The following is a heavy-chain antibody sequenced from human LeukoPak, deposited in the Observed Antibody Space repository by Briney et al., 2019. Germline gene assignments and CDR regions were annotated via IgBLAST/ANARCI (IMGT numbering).Heavy chain of an antibody. CDR2: ISSSSSTI. CDR1: GFTFSSYS. V-gene: IGHV3-48*01. D-gene: IGHD6-13*01. CDR3: ARESAAGRTPFDY. J-gene: IGHJ4*02. Sequence: GGSLRPSCAASGFTFSSYSMNWVRQAPGKGLEWVSYISSSSSTIYYADSVKGRFTITRDNANNSVYLQMNSLRAEDRAVYYCARESAAGRTPFDYWGQGTLVTVSS.